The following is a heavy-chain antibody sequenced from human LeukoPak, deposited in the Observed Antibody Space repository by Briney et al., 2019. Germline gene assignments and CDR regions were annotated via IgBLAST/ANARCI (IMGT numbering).Heavy chain of an antibody. D-gene: IGHD3-22*01. CDR3: ARWTYFPSWDYDSSRRHAFDI. V-gene: IGHV3-66*01. CDR2: IYSGGST. CDR1: GFTVSSNY. Sequence: PGGSLRLSCAASGFTVSSNYMSWVRQAPGKGLEWVSVIYSGGSTYYADSVKGRFTISRDNSKNTLYLQMNSLRAEDTAVYYCARWTYFPSWDYDSSRRHAFDIWGQGTMVTVSS. J-gene: IGHJ3*02.